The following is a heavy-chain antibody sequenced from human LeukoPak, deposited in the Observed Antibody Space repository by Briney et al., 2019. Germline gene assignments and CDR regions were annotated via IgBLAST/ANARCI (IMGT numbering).Heavy chain of an antibody. CDR3: AKDQHGGATGNSDY. J-gene: IGHJ4*02. D-gene: IGHD4-23*01. CDR1: GFTFSNYL. CDR2: ISYDGGNK. Sequence: PGMSLRLSCAASGFTFSNYLMHWVRQAPGKGLEWVAIISYDGGNKYYADSVKGRFTISRDNSKSTLYLQMNSLRAEDTAVYYCAKDQHGGATGNSDYWGQGTLVIVSS. V-gene: IGHV3-30*18.